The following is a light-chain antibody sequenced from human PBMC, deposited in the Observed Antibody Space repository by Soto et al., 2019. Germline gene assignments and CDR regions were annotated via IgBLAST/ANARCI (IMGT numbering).Light chain of an antibody. CDR3: HQSYSTLS. CDR2: AAS. Sequence: DIQMTQSPSSLSASVGDRVTITCRASQSISSYLNWYQQKPGKAPKLLIYAASSLQSGVPSRFSSSGSGTDFTLTISCHQPEDFATYYWHQSYSTLSFGPGTKVDIK. V-gene: IGKV1-39*01. CDR1: QSISSY. J-gene: IGKJ3*01.